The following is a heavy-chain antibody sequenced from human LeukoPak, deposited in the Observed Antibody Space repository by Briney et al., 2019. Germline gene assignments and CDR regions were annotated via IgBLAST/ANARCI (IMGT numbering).Heavy chain of an antibody. CDR1: GGTFSSYA. J-gene: IGHJ4*02. D-gene: IGHD6-19*01. Sequence: ASVKVSCKASGGTFSSYAISWVRQAPGQGLEWMGWINPNSGGTDYAQKFQGRVTMTRDTSISTAYMELSRLRSDDTAVYYCARDQVYNSAQGVVDYWGQGTLVTVSS. CDR2: INPNSGGT. CDR3: ARDQVYNSAQGVVDY. V-gene: IGHV1-2*02.